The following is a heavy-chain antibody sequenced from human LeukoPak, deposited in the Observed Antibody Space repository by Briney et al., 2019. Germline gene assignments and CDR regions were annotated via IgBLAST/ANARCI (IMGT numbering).Heavy chain of an antibody. CDR3: ARVGSSSSWYNWFDP. J-gene: IGHJ5*02. V-gene: IGHV1-69*05. Sequence: SVKVSCKASGGTFSSYAISWVRQAPGQGLEWMGGIIPIFGTTNYAQKFQGRVTITTDESTSTAYMELSSLRSEDTAVYYCARVGSSSSWYNWFDPWGQGTLVTVSS. CDR1: GGTFSSYA. D-gene: IGHD6-13*01. CDR2: IIPIFGTT.